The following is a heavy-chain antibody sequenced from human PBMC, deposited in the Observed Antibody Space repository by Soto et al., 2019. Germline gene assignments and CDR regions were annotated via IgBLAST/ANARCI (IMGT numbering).Heavy chain of an antibody. J-gene: IGHJ4*02. Sequence: EVQLVVSGGGLVQPGGSLRLSCAGSGFTFSTYSMDWVRQAPGKGLEWISYISGSGGTIYYADSVKGRFTVSRDNAKNSLYLQMSSLRDEDTAVYYCVRDAGSLGYWGQGTLVTVSS. V-gene: IGHV3-48*02. CDR3: VRDAGSLGY. CDR2: ISGSGGTI. CDR1: GFTFSTYS.